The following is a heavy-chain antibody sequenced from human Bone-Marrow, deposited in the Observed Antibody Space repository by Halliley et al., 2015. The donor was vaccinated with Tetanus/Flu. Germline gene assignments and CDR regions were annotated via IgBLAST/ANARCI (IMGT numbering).Heavy chain of an antibody. J-gene: IGHJ5*02. CDR1: GYSFNNYA. Sequence: QVQLVQSGAEVKEPGASVKVSCKASGYSFNNYAISWVRQAPGQGLEWVGWISPYSGSTDSAQNLQGRVSITADTSTGTVYMELRSLRPDDTAAYYCARDLRSHILTDDHWGQGTLVTVSS. V-gene: IGHV1-18*04. CDR2: ISPYSGST. CDR3: ARDLRSHILTDDH. D-gene: IGHD3-9*01.